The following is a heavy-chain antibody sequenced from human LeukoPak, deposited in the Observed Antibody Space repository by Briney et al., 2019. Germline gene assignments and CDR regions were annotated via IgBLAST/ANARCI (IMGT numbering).Heavy chain of an antibody. CDR1: GFTFSSYS. Sequence: GGSLRLSCAASGFTFSSYSMNWVRQAPGKGLEWVSSISSSSSYIYYADSVKGRFTISRDNAKNSLYLQMNSLRAEDTAVYYCARRRSEWFSYYMDVWGKGTTVTTSS. CDR3: ARRRSEWFSYYMDV. J-gene: IGHJ6*03. D-gene: IGHD3-3*01. CDR2: ISSSSSYI. V-gene: IGHV3-21*01.